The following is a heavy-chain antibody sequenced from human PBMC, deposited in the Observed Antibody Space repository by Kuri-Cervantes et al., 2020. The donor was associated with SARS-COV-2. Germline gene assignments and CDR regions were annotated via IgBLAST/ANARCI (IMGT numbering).Heavy chain of an antibody. CDR3: ARLLPIVATTSYFDY. CDR1: GFTFSSYW. V-gene: IGHV3-7*02. Sequence: GESLKISCAASGFTFSSYWMSWVRQAPGKGLEWVANIKQDGSEKYYVDSVKGRFTISRDNAKNSLYPQMNSLRAEGTAVYYRARLLPIVATTSYFDYWGQGTLVTVSS. J-gene: IGHJ4*02. D-gene: IGHD5-12*01. CDR2: IKQDGSEK.